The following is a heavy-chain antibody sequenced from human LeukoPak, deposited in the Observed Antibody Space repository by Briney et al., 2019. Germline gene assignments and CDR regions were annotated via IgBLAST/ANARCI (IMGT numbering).Heavy chain of an antibody. CDR1: GYTFTGYY. CDR2: INPNSGGT. J-gene: IGHJ3*02. CDR3: ARAKPPDDSSGYMGAFDI. V-gene: IGHV1-2*04. D-gene: IGHD3-22*01. Sequence: ASVKVSCKASGYTFTGYYMHWVRQAPGQGLEWMGWINPNSGGTNYAQKFQGWVTMTRDTSISTAYMELSRLRSDDTAVYYCARAKPPDDSSGYMGAFDIWGQGTMVTVSS.